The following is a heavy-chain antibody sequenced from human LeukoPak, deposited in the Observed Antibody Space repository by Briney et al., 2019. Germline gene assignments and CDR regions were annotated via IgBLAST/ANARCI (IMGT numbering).Heavy chain of an antibody. D-gene: IGHD1-1*01. CDR3: AKHRSTTGTTPFDY. CDR2: ISSSSSYI. CDR1: GFTINTYT. Sequence: PGGSLRLSCAASGFTINTYTMNWVRQAPGKGLEWVSSISSSSSYIYYADSVKGRFTISRDNAKNSLYLQMNSLRAEDTAVYYCAKHRSTTGTTPFDYWGQGTLVTVSS. J-gene: IGHJ4*02. V-gene: IGHV3-21*04.